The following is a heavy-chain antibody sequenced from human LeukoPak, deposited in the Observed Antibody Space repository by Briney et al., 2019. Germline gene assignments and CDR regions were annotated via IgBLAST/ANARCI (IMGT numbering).Heavy chain of an antibody. CDR2: IYPGDSDT. D-gene: IGHD3-3*01. CDR3: ARPSYDFWSGYSPVGYMDV. V-gene: IGHV5-51*01. J-gene: IGHJ6*03. Sequence: GESLKISCKGSGYSFTSYWIGWVRQMPGKGLEWMGIIYPGDSDTRYSPSFQGQVTISADKSISTAYLQWSSLKASDTAMYYCARPSYDFWSGYSPVGYMDVWGKGTTVTVSS. CDR1: GYSFTSYW.